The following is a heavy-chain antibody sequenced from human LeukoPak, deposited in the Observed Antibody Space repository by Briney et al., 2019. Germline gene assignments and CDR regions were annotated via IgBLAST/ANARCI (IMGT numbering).Heavy chain of an antibody. J-gene: IGHJ4*02. CDR2: IFYSGST. D-gene: IGHD6-13*01. CDR1: GGSISSSSYY. CDR3: ARLGAAAGTDY. V-gene: IGHV4-39*01. Sequence: SETLSLTCTISGGSISSSSYYWGWIRQPPGKGLEWIGSIFYSGSTFYNPSLKGRVTISVDTSKNQFSLKLSSVTAADTAVYYCARLGAAAGTDYWGQGTLVTVSS.